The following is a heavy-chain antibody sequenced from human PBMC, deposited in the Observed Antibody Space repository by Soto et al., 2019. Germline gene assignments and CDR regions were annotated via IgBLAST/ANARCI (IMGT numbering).Heavy chain of an antibody. CDR1: GFTFSSCT. V-gene: IGHV3-21*01. Sequence: EVHLVESGGGLVKPGGSLRLSCAVSGFTFSSCTMNWVRQAPGKGLEWVSSISPSTSHIYYADSVKGRFTISRDNAKNSLFMQMKSMRDEDTALYYCSGCSGGACHQNYGMDVWGQWTTVTVSS. D-gene: IGHD2-15*01. CDR3: SGCSGGACHQNYGMDV. J-gene: IGHJ6*02. CDR2: ISPSTSHI.